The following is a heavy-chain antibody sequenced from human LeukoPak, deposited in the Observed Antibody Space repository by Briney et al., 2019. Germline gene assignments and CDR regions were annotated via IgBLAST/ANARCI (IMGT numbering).Heavy chain of an antibody. D-gene: IGHD3-9*01. J-gene: IGHJ6*03. CDR2: ICYSGTT. V-gene: IGHV4-39*07. CDR1: GGSITRSSYH. Sequence: PSETLSLTCTVSGGSITRSSYHWGWIRQPPGKGLEWIGSICYSGTTYYNPSLKSRVTILVDTSKNQFSLRLSSVNAADTAVYYCARTYFDWLLSDYYYYMDVWGKGTTVTISS. CDR3: ARTYFDWLLSDYYYYMDV.